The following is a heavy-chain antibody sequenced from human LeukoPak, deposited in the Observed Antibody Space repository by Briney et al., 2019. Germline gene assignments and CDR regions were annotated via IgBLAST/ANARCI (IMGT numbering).Heavy chain of an antibody. V-gene: IGHV1-24*01. CDR3: TTEAAFYYGMDV. CDR2: FDPEDGET. D-gene: IGHD6-13*01. J-gene: IGHJ6*02. CDR1: GKALTELS. Sequence: ASVKVSCKVSGKALTELSMHWVRQAPGKGLEWMGRFDPEDGETLYAQKFQGRLTMTEDTSTDTAYMELSNLKSEDTAVYFCTTEAAFYYGMDVWGQGTTVTVSS.